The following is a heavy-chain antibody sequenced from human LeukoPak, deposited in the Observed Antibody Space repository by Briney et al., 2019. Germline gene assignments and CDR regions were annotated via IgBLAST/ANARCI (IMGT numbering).Heavy chain of an antibody. CDR3: ARVGRRRVTMVRGVIPYYFDY. CDR2: IYYSGST. V-gene: IGHV4-59*12. Sequence: SETLSLTCTVSGGSISSYYWSWIRQPPGKGLEWIGYIYYSGSTYYNPSLKSRVTISVDTSKNQFSLKLSSVTAADTAVYYCARVGRRRVTMVRGVIPYYFDYWGQGTLVTVSS. CDR1: GGSISSYY. D-gene: IGHD3-10*01. J-gene: IGHJ4*02.